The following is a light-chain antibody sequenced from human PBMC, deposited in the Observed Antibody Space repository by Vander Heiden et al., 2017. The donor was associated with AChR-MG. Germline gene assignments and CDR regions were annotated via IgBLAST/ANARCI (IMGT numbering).Light chain of an antibody. CDR3: QSSDSRLSGSGLL. V-gene: IGLV1-40*01. J-gene: IGLJ2*01. Sequence: QSVLTQPPPVSGAPGQRVTIPCTGSSSNIGAGDDVHWYQQLPGTAPKLLIVVNITRPSGVPDRFSGSKSGTSASLAITGLQPEDEADDYCQSSDSRLSGSGLLFGGGTKLTVL. CDR1: SSNIGAGDD. CDR2: VNI.